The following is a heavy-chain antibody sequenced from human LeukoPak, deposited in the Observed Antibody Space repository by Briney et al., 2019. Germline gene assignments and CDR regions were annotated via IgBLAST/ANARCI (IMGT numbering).Heavy chain of an antibody. D-gene: IGHD5-24*01. CDR1: GFTFSSYA. J-gene: IGHJ4*02. CDR2: ISTNGVNI. Sequence: GGFLRLSCAASGFTFSSYAMNWVRQAPGKGLEWLSYISTNGVNIHYADSVKGRFTFSRDNARNSLYLQMNTLRADDTAVYYCARVTDGYNYVFDSWGQGTLVSVSA. V-gene: IGHV3-48*04. CDR3: ARVTDGYNYVFDS.